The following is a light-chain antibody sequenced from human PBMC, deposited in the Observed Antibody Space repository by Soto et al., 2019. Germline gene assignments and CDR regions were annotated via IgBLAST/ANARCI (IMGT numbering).Light chain of an antibody. V-gene: IGKV3-15*01. CDR3: QQYNNWPRT. CDR2: GAS. CDR1: QTVNSN. J-gene: IGKJ1*01. Sequence: DIAMTQSPSTLSGSPGDRATITCRASQTVNSNLAWYQQKPGQAPRLLIYGASTRATGIPARFSGSGYGTEFNLTISSLQSEDFAVYYCQQYNNWPRTFGQGTKVDIK.